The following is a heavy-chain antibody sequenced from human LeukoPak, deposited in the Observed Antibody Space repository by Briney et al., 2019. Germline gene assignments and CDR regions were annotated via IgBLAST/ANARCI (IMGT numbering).Heavy chain of an antibody. CDR1: GDSVTNNF. CDR3: ARAGTTLYRVILNFDS. Sequence: SETLSLTCTASGDSVTNNFWNWVRQSPGKGLEWIGFVSHSGKTNSNPALTSRVNISLDTSENRLSLNLSSVTTADTAVYYCARAGTTLYRVILNFDSWGQGTLVTVSS. CDR2: VSHSGKT. J-gene: IGHJ4*02. V-gene: IGHV4-59*02. D-gene: IGHD3-16*01.